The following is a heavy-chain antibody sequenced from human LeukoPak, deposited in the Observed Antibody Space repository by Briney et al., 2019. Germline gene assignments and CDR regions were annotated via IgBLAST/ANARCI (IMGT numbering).Heavy chain of an antibody. CDR1: GFIFSSYY. D-gene: IGHD2-15*01. CDR2: IKRGGSEN. Sequence: GGSLRLSCAASGFIFSSYYMTWVRQAPGKGLEWVANIKRGGSENSYVYSARSIFTIPRDNTKNSQYLQIHSRSAEATAVYYCARVRSDYYCHYWGERPLVSLSS. J-gene: IGHJ4*02. V-gene: IGHV3-7*01. CDR3: ARVRSDYYCHY.